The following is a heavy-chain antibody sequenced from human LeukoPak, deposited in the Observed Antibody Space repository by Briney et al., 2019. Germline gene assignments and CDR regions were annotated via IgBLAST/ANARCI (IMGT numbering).Heavy chain of an antibody. CDR3: AKDLDRVPAAIPMGDFNY. Sequence: PGGSLRLSCAASGFTFSSYAMSWVRQAPGKGLEWVSAISGSGGSTYYADSVKGRFTISRDNSKNTLYLQMNSLRAEDTAVYYCAKDLDRVPAAIPMGDFNYWGQGTLVTVSS. V-gene: IGHV3-23*01. J-gene: IGHJ4*02. CDR1: GFTFSSYA. D-gene: IGHD2-2*01. CDR2: ISGSGGST.